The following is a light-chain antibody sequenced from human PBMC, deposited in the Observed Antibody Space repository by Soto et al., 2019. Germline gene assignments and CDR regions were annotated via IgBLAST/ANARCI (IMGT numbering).Light chain of an antibody. CDR3: QSYDSSLSGYV. CDR2: GNS. Sequence: QSVLTQPPSVSGAPGQRVTISCTGSGSNIGAGYDVHWYQQLPGTAPKHLIYGNSNRPSGVPDRFSGSKSGTSASLAITGLQAEDEADYYCQSYDSSLSGYVFGTGTKVTVL. V-gene: IGLV1-40*01. J-gene: IGLJ1*01. CDR1: GSNIGAGYD.